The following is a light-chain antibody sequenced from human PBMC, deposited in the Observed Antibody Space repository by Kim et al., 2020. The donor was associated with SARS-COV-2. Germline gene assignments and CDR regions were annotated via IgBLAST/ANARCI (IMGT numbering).Light chain of an antibody. J-gene: IGLJ3*02. CDR1: SGSIASNY. V-gene: IGLV6-57*02. Sequence: NFMLTQPHSVSESPGKTVSITCTGSSGSIASNYVQWHQQRPGRAPTTVIYEDDQRPSGVPDRFSGSIDSSSNSASLTISGLKAEDEADYYCQSYDSVNRVFGGGTQLTVL. CDR3: QSYDSVNRV. CDR2: EDD.